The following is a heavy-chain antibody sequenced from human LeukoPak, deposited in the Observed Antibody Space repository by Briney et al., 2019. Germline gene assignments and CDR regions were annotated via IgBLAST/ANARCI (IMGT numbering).Heavy chain of an antibody. Sequence: PSETLSLTCTVSGGSISSYYWSWVRQAPGKGLEWVSYITSGSSPISYADSVKGRFTISRDNAKNSLFLQMNSLRDGDTAVYYCARVRLGGHSDYWGQGTLVTVSS. J-gene: IGHJ4*02. V-gene: IGHV3-48*02. D-gene: IGHD3-16*01. CDR3: ARVRLGGHSDY. CDR2: ITSGSSPI. CDR1: GGSISSYY.